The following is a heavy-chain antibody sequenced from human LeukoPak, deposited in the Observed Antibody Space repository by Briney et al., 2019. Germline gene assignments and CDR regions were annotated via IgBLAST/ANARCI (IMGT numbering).Heavy chain of an antibody. CDR1: GFTFSSYA. Sequence: GGSLRLSCAASGFTFSSYAMSWVRQAPGKGLEWVSAISGSGGSTYYADSVKGRFTISRDNSKNTLYLQMNSLRAEDTAVYYCAKARGFYCNGGSCYSRGYFDYWGQGTLVTVSS. V-gene: IGHV3-23*01. CDR3: AKARGFYCNGGSCYSRGYFDY. CDR2: ISGSGGST. D-gene: IGHD2-15*01. J-gene: IGHJ4*02.